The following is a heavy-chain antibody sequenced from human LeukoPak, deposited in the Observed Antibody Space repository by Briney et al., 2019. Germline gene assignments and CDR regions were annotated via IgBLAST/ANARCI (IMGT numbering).Heavy chain of an antibody. D-gene: IGHD3-16*02. CDR2: ISGSGGST. J-gene: IGHJ4*02. V-gene: IGHV3-23*01. CDR3: AKDLGIMITFGGVIVQEVGFDY. CDR1: GFTFSSYA. Sequence: GGSLRLSCAASGFTFSSYAMSWVRQAPGKGLEWVSAISGSGGSTYYADSVKGRFTISRDNSRHTLYLQMNSLRAEDTAVYYCAKDLGIMITFGGVIVQEVGFDYWGQGTLVTVSS.